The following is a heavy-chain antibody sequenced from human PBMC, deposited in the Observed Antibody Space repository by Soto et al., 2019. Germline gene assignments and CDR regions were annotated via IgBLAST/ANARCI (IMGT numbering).Heavy chain of an antibody. J-gene: IGHJ3*02. V-gene: IGHV3-9*01. CDR2: ISWNSGSI. CDR1: GFTFDDYA. CDR3: AKDIPSGSLIASACDI. Sequence: EVQLVESGGGLVQPGRSLRLSCAASGFTFDDYAMHWVRQAPGKGLEWVSGISWNSGSIGYADSVKGRFTISRDNAKNSLYLQMNSLRAEDTALYYCAKDIPSGSLIASACDIWGQGTMVTVSS. D-gene: IGHD1-26*01.